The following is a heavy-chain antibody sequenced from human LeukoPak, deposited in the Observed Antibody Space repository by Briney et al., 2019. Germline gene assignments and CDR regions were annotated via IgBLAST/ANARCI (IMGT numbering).Heavy chain of an antibody. CDR2: ISYDGSNK. CDR3: AKDHYDFWSGYYFGY. CDR1: GFTFSSYA. Sequence: GGSLRLSCAASGFTFSSYAMHWVRQAPGKGLEWVAVISYDGSNKYYADSVKGRFTISRDNSKNTLYLQMNSLRAEDTAVYYCAKDHYDFWSGYYFGYWGQGTLVTVSS. J-gene: IGHJ4*02. V-gene: IGHV3-30-3*01. D-gene: IGHD3-3*01.